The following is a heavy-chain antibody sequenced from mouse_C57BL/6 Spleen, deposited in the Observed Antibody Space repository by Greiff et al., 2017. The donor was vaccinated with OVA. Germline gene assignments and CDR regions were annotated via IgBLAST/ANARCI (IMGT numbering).Heavy chain of an antibody. V-gene: IGHV1-52*01. Sequence: VQLQQPGAELVRPGSSVKLSCKASGYTFTSYWMHWVKQRPIQGLEWIGNIDPSDSETHYNQKFKDKATLTVDKSSSTAYMQLSSLTSEDSAVYYCARGAITTVVAKDYAMDYWGQGTSVTVSS. D-gene: IGHD1-1*01. J-gene: IGHJ4*01. CDR3: ARGAITTVVAKDYAMDY. CDR2: IDPSDSET. CDR1: GYTFTSYW.